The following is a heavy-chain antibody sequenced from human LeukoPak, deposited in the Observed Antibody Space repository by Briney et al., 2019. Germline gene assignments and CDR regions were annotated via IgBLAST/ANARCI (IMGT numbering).Heavy chain of an antibody. V-gene: IGHV3-30*02. CDR3: AKRGEGVSNAWYMNNWFDP. CDR2: IHYDRSDK. Sequence: QSGGSLRLSCAASGFTFSDYYMSWIRQAPGKGLEWVAFIHYDRSDKYYADSVKGRFTISRDNSKSTLYLHMNSLRTEDTAVYYCAKRGEGVSNAWYMNNWFDPWGQGTLVTVSS. J-gene: IGHJ5*02. CDR1: GFTFSDYY. D-gene: IGHD6-13*01.